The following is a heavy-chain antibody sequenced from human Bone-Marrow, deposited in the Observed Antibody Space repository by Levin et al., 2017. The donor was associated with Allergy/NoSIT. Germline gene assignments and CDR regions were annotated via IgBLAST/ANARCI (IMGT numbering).Heavy chain of an antibody. V-gene: IGHV4-59*01. CDR2: IYYTGST. CDR3: ARFLASGGVIANWFDP. J-gene: IGHJ5*02. CDR1: GASLRSYY. Sequence: SQTLSLTCTVSGASLRSYYWNWIRQSPGKGLEWIGHIYYTGSTNYHPSLKSRVTISIDTSKNQFSLRLSSVTAADTAVYYCARFLASGGVIANWFDPWGQGILVTVSS. D-gene: IGHD3-16*02.